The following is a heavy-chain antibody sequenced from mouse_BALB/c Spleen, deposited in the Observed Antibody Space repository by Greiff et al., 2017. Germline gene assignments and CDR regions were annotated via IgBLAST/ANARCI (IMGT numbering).Heavy chain of an antibody. D-gene: IGHD2-3*01. CDR3: ARESSFYDGYYAWFAY. V-gene: IGHV2-9*02. Sequence: VQGVESGPGLVAPSQSLSITCTVSGFSLTSYGVHWVRQPPGKGLEWLGVIWAGGSTNYNSALMSRLSISKDNSKSQVFLKMNSLQTDDTAMYYCARESSFYDGYYAWFAYWGQGTLVTVSA. CDR2: IWAGGST. CDR1: GFSLTSYG. J-gene: IGHJ3*01.